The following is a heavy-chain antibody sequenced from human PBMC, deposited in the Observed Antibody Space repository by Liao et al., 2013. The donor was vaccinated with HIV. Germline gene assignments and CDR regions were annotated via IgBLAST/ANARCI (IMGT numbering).Heavy chain of an antibody. Sequence: QVQMQESGPAVVKPSETLSLTCTVSGGSISSYNWNWIRQPAGKGLEWIGRVSASGGTNYNPSLKSRVTMSVDTSKNQFSLNLNSVTAADTAIYYCARVADRTVYYYMDVWGKGTTVTVSS. CDR1: GGSISSYN. D-gene: IGHD1-1*01. CDR3: ARVADRTVYYYMDV. J-gene: IGHJ6*03. CDR2: VSASGGT. V-gene: IGHV4-4*07.